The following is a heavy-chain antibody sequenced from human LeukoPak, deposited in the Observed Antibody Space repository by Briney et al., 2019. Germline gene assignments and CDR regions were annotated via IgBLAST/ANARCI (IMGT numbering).Heavy chain of an antibody. CDR2: INHSGST. D-gene: IGHD3-10*01. CDR3: ARAYYGSGSYWRYYYYMDV. V-gene: IGHV4-34*01. Sequence: SETLSLTCAVYGGSFSGYYWSWIRQPPGKGLEWIGEINHSGSTNYNPSLKSRVTISVDTSKNQFSLKLSSVTAADTAVYYCARAYYGSGSYWRYYYYMDVWGKGTTVTVSS. CDR1: GGSFSGYY. J-gene: IGHJ6*03.